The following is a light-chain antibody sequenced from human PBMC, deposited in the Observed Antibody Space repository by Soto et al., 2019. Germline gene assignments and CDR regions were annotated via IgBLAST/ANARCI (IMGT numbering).Light chain of an antibody. CDR2: AAS. J-gene: IGKJ3*01. CDR1: PSIRSY. Sequence: DIQMTQSPSSLSASVGDRFTITCRARPSIRSYLNWYQQKPGKDPNLLIYAASSLQSVVTSKFSVRGSGTDFTLTISSPQPEDFATYYCQQSYSSRFTFGPGTKVDIK. V-gene: IGKV1-39*01. CDR3: QQSYSSRFT.